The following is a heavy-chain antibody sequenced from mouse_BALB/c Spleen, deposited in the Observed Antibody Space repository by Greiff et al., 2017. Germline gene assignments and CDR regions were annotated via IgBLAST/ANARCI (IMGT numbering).Heavy chain of an antibody. CDR3: ARSHYRYDGPFAY. D-gene: IGHD2-14*01. Sequence: QVQLKESGPGLVQPSQSLSITCTVSGFSLTSYGVHWVRQSPGKGLEWLGVIWSGGSTDYNAAFISRLSISKDNSKSQVFFKMNSLQANDTAIYYCARSHYRYDGPFAYWGQGTLVTVSA. V-gene: IGHV2-2*02. J-gene: IGHJ3*01. CDR2: IWSGGST. CDR1: GFSLTSYG.